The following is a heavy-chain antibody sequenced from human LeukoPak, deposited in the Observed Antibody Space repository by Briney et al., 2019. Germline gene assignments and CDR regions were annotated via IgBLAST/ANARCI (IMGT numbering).Heavy chain of an antibody. V-gene: IGHV4-39*01. CDR1: GGSVTSRDYY. CDR2: VHSSGST. D-gene: IGHD3-22*01. J-gene: IGHJ4*02. Sequence: PSETLSLTCSVSGGSVTSRDYYWGWVRQSPGKGLEWIGSVHSSGSTYYNPSLGSRVSTSVDTSNDQFSLSLTSVTPADTAVYYCSRHAGRPTMIVLVISYFDYWGQGARVTVSS. CDR3: SRHAGRPTMIVLVISYFDY.